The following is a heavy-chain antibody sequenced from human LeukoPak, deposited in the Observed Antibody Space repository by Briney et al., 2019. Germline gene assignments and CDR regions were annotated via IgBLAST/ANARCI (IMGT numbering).Heavy chain of an antibody. Sequence: GGSLRLSCAASGFTFSSYSMNWVRQAPGKGLEWVSYISSSSSTIYYADSVKGRITISRDNAKNSLYLQMNSLRAEDTAVYYCARSIVPDGTSPFDYWGQGTLVTVSS. J-gene: IGHJ4*02. CDR2: ISSSSSTI. CDR3: ARSIVPDGTSPFDY. V-gene: IGHV3-48*04. D-gene: IGHD6-13*01. CDR1: GFTFSSYS.